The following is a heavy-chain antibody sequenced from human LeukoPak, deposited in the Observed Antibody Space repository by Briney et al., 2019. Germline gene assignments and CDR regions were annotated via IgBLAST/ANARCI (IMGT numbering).Heavy chain of an antibody. Sequence: PGGSLRLSCAASGFTFSSDWMHWVRQGPGKGLVWVSRIYNDGNRTTYADSVKGRFTISGDNDKHTLYLQMNKLRAEDTAVYYCAKPRGGGTYSFDYWGQGTLVTVSS. V-gene: IGHV3-74*03. CDR3: AKPRGGGTYSFDY. D-gene: IGHD1-26*01. J-gene: IGHJ4*02. CDR1: GFTFSSDW. CDR2: IYNDGNRT.